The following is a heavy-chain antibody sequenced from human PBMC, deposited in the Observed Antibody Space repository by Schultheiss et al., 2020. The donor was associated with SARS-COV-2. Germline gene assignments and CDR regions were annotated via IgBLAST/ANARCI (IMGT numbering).Heavy chain of an antibody. CDR2: ISNNGGST. CDR1: GITFSFSSYS. Sequence: GGSLRLSCSASGITFSFSSYSMYWVRQAPGKGLDCVSAISNNGGSTYYADSVKGRFTISRDNAKNSLYLQMNSLRDDDTAVYYCARAPRVYGMDVWGQGTTVTVAS. V-gene: IGHV3-64*04. J-gene: IGHJ6*02. CDR3: ARAPRVYGMDV.